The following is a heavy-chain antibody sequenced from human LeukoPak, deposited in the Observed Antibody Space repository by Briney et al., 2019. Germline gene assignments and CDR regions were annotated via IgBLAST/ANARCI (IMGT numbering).Heavy chain of an antibody. D-gene: IGHD3-16*02. V-gene: IGHV3-48*04. CDR1: GFTFSSYS. J-gene: IGHJ4*02. CDR3: AREETENVWGSYRYTDY. Sequence: GGSLRLSCAASGFTFSSYSMNWVRQAPGKGLEWVSYISSSSSTIYYADSVKGRFTISRDNAKNSLYLQMNSLRAEDTAVYYCAREETENVWGSYRYTDYWGQGTLVTVSS. CDR2: ISSSSSTI.